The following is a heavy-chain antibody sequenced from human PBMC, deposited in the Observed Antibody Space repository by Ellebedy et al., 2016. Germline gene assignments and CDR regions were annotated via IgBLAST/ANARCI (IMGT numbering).Heavy chain of an antibody. CDR3: ASVVRKWLQPYYFDY. D-gene: IGHD5-12*01. CDR1: GGTFSSYA. CDR2: IIPIFGTA. Sequence: SVKVSCXASGGTFSSYAISWVRQAPGQGLEWMGGIIPIFGTANYAQKFQGRVTITADESTSTAYMELSSLRSEDTAVYYCASVVRKWLQPYYFDYWGQGTLVTVSS. V-gene: IGHV1-69*13. J-gene: IGHJ4*02.